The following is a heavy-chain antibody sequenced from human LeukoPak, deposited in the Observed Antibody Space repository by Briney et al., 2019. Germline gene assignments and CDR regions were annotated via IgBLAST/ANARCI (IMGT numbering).Heavy chain of an antibody. V-gene: IGHV3-21*01. CDR1: GFTFSNYA. CDR2: ISSSSSYI. Sequence: PGASLRLSCAASGFTFSNYAISWVRQAPGKGLEWVSSISSSSSYIYYADSVKGRFTISRDNAKNSLYLQMNSLRAEDTAVYYCARVRMAAVAGSDYWGQGTLVTVSS. J-gene: IGHJ4*02. D-gene: IGHD6-19*01. CDR3: ARVRMAAVAGSDY.